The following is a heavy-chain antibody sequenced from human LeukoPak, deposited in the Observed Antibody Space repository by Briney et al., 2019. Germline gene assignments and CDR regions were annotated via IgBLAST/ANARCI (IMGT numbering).Heavy chain of an antibody. D-gene: IGHD3-22*01. CDR1: DDSFSSHY. Sequence: SETLSLTCAVSDDSFSSHYWTWIRQPPGKGLEWIGYISYIGSTNYNPSLKSRVTISIDTSKNQFSLKLSSVTAADTAVYYCAREVAYYYDSSGWVQFDYWGQGTLVTVSS. CDR3: AREVAYYYDSSGWVQFDY. V-gene: IGHV4-59*11. CDR2: ISYIGST. J-gene: IGHJ4*02.